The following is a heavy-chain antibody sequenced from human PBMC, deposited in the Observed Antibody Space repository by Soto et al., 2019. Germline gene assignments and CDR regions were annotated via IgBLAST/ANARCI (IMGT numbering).Heavy chain of an antibody. CDR3: ASRILVSDAFDI. J-gene: IGHJ3*02. Sequence: EVQLVETGGGLIQPGGSLRLSCAASGFSVSGNLMSWVRQAPGKGLEWVSVVYSGGSTYYADSVKGRFTISRDNSKNTLYLQMSSLGAEDTAVYYCASRILVSDAFDIWGQGTMVTVSS. V-gene: IGHV3-53*02. D-gene: IGHD3-3*02. CDR1: GFSVSGNL. CDR2: VYSGGST.